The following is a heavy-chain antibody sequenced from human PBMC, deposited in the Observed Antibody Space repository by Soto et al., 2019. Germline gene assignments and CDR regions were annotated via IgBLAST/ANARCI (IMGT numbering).Heavy chain of an antibody. V-gene: IGHV1-3*01. Sequence: ASVKVSCKASGYTFTSYAMHWVRQAPGQRLEWMGWINAGNGNTKYSQKFQGRVTITRDTSASTAYMELSSLRSEDTAVYYCARWSVAGTGTFDYWGQGTLVTVSS. CDR1: GYTFTSYA. D-gene: IGHD6-19*01. J-gene: IGHJ4*02. CDR3: ARWSVAGTGTFDY. CDR2: INAGNGNT.